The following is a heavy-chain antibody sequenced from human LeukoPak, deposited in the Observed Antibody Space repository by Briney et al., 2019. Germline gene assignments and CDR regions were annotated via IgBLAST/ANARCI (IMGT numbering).Heavy chain of an antibody. J-gene: IGHJ6*03. CDR3: ARIPSRNRANYYYYMDV. Sequence: SETLSLTCTVSGGSISSSSYYWGWIRQPPGKGLEWIGYIYHSGSTYYNPSLKSRVTISVDRSKNQFSLKLSSVTAADTAVYYCARIPSRNRANYYYYMDVWGKGTTVTVSS. V-gene: IGHV4-39*07. CDR1: GGSISSSSYY. D-gene: IGHD1-14*01. CDR2: IYHSGST.